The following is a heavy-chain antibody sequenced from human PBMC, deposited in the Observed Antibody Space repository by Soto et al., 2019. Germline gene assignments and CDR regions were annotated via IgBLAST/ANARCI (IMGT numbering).Heavy chain of an antibody. CDR3: ARDTSSWSLDY. D-gene: IGHD6-13*01. CDR2: SNSDGRST. J-gene: IGHJ4*01. Sequence: GGSLRLSCAASGFTFSTYWMHWVRQAPGKGLVWVSRSNSDGRSTDHADSVKGRFTISRDNAKNTLYLQMNSLRVEDTAVYYCARDTSSWSLDYWGQGMLVTVSS. V-gene: IGHV3-74*01. CDR1: GFTFSTYW.